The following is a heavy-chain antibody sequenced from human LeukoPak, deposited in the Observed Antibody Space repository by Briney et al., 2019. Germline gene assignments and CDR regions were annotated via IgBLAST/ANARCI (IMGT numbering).Heavy chain of an antibody. D-gene: IGHD3-16*01. Sequence: SETLSLTCTVSGDSISSSWWAWIRQPPGKGLEWIGYIYYSGTPTSHNPSLKSRVTISIDTSRNQFSLKLSSVTAADTAVYYCARDSRGGGPDFDYWGQGTLVTVSS. V-gene: IGHV4-59*01. J-gene: IGHJ4*02. CDR2: IYYSGTPT. CDR1: GDSISSSW. CDR3: ARDSRGGGPDFDY.